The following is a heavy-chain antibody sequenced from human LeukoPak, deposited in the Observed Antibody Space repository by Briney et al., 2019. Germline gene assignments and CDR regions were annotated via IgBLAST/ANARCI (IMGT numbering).Heavy chain of an antibody. J-gene: IGHJ1*01. V-gene: IGHV4-59*08. Sequence: SETLSLTCTVSGGSISSYYWSWIRQPPGKGLEWLGYTYYSGSTNYNPSLESRVTISVDTSKNQLSLTLSSVTAADTAVYYCASHTYYYDSSGYSIEYFQHWGQGSLVTVSS. CDR3: ASHTYYYDSSGYSIEYFQH. CDR2: TYYSGST. CDR1: GGSISSYY. D-gene: IGHD3-22*01.